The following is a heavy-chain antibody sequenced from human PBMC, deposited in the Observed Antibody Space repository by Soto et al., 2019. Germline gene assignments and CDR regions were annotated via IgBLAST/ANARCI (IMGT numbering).Heavy chain of an antibody. CDR3: ARHYYYDSSYYYPTNTQLPLDY. CDR2: INAGNGNT. D-gene: IGHD3-22*01. V-gene: IGHV1-3*01. CDR1: GYTFTSYA. Sequence: ASVKVSCKASGYTFTSYAMHWVRQAPGQRLEWMGWINAGNGNTKYSQKFQGRVTFTRDTSASTAYLQWSSLKASDGAMYFCARHYYYDSSYYYPTNTQLPLDYWGQGTLVTVSS. J-gene: IGHJ4*02.